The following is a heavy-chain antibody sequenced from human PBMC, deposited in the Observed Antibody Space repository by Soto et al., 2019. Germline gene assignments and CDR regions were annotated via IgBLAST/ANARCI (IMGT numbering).Heavy chain of an antibody. V-gene: IGHV1-8*01. CDR1: GYTFTSYD. CDR3: ARAWGYDYIWGSYRRPHAFDI. CDR2: MNPNSGNT. J-gene: IGHJ3*02. Sequence: QVQLVQSGAEVKKPGASVKVSCKASGYTFTSYDINWVRQATGQGLEWMGWMNPNSGNTGYAQKFQGRVTMTRNTSISTAYMELSSLRSEDTAVYYCARAWGYDYIWGSYRRPHAFDIWGQGTMVTVSS. D-gene: IGHD3-16*02.